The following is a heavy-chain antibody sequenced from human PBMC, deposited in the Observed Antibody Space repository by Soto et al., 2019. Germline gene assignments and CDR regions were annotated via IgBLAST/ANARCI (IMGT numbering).Heavy chain of an antibody. D-gene: IGHD4-4*01. V-gene: IGHV3-30*18. J-gene: IGHJ6*02. CDR1: GFTFSSSG. CDR3: AKDRSNYLSV. CDR2: ISYDGSNK. Sequence: GGSLRLSCAASGFTFSSSGMHWVRQAPGKGLEWVAVISYDGSNKYYADSVKGRFTISRDNSKNTLYLQMNSLRAEDTAVYYCAKDRSNYLSVWGQGTTVTVSS.